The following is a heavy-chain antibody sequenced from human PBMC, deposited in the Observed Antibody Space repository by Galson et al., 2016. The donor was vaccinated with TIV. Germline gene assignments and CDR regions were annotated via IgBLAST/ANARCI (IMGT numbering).Heavy chain of an antibody. CDR3: SRPSHYYDISSFYPLDF. Sequence: SLRLSCAASGFTFSSYWMHWVRQAPGKGLVWVSRINTDGTTTNYADSVNGRFTISRDNAKNTLYLQISGLSAEDTAIYYCSRPSHYYDISSFYPLDFWGQGTLVTVSS. D-gene: IGHD3-22*01. J-gene: IGHJ4*02. CDR2: INTDGTTT. V-gene: IGHV3-74*01. CDR1: GFTFSSYW.